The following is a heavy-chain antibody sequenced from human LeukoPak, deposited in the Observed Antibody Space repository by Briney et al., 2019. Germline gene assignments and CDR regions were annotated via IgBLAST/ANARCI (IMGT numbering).Heavy chain of an antibody. CDR3: ASIYGSGISLADWADAFDI. D-gene: IGHD3-10*01. CDR2: IYHSGST. V-gene: IGHV4-30-2*02. Sequence: SETLSLTCTVSGGSISSGGYYWSWIRQPPGKGLEWIGYIYHSGSTYYNPSLKSRVTISVDTSKNQFSLKLSSVTAADTAVYYCASIYGSGISLADWADAFDIWGQGTMVTVSS. J-gene: IGHJ3*02. CDR1: GGSISSGGYY.